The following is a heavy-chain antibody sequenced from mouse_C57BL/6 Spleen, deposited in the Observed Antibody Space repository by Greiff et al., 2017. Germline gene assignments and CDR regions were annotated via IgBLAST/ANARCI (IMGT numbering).Heavy chain of an antibody. V-gene: IGHV1-69*01. CDR2: IDPSDSYT. Sequence: QVQLQQPGAELVMPGASVKLSCKASGYTFTSYWMHWVKQRPGQGLEWIGEIDPSDSYTNYNQKFKGKSTLTVDNSSSTAYMQLSSLTSEDSAVYYCARFHGEYNFDYWGQGTTLTVSS. J-gene: IGHJ2*01. D-gene: IGHD5-1*01. CDR1: GYTFTSYW. CDR3: ARFHGEYNFDY.